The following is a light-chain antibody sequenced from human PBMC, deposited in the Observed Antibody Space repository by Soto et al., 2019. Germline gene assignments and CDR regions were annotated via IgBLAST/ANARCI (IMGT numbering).Light chain of an antibody. Sequence: DFQMTQSPSSLYASVGDTVTITCRARQCISSFLNWDQQKLGKAPKLLIYGASTLQSGVPSRFSGGWYGTDFSLFISTLQPEDFATYYCQQTYSSGTWTFGQGTKVELK. V-gene: IGKV1-39*01. CDR3: QQTYSSGTWT. CDR1: QCISSF. J-gene: IGKJ1*01. CDR2: GAS.